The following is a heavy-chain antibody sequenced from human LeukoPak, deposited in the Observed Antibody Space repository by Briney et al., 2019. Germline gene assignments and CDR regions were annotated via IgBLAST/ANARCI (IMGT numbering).Heavy chain of an antibody. CDR3: ARDSCSSTSCRKKFDY. CDR1: AGSISSINYY. Sequence: SETLSLTCTVSAGSISSINYYWGWIRQPPGKGLEWIGNIYYSGSTYYNPSLKSRVTISVDTSKNQFSLKLSSVTAADTAVYYCARDSCSSTSCRKKFDYWGQGTLVTVSS. V-gene: IGHV4-39*07. CDR2: IYYSGST. D-gene: IGHD2-2*01. J-gene: IGHJ4*02.